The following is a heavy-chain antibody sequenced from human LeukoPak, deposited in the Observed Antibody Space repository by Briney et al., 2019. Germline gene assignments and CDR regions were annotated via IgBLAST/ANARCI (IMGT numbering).Heavy chain of an antibody. D-gene: IGHD2-21*02. V-gene: IGHV1-69*05. Sequence: GSSVKVSCKASGGTLSSYAISWVRQAPGQGLEWMGGIIPIFGTANYAQKFQGRVTITTDESTSTAYMELSSLRSEDTAVYYCARESVAYCGGDCYAFDIWGQGTMVTVSS. J-gene: IGHJ3*02. CDR1: GGTLSSYA. CDR2: IIPIFGTA. CDR3: ARESVAYCGGDCYAFDI.